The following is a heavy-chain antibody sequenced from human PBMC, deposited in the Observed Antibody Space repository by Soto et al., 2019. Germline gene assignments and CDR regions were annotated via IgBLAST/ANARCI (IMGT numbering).Heavy chain of an antibody. CDR2: ISGSGGST. V-gene: IGHV3-23*01. CDR3: AKDYNDGDYWYFDL. D-gene: IGHD3-10*01. Sequence: EVQLLESGGGLVQPGGSLRLSCAASGFIFSSYAMSWVRQAPGKGLEWVSTISGSGGSTYYADSVKGRFTISRDNSKTTLYLQMTSLRAEDTAVYYCAKDYNDGDYWYFDLWGRGTLVTVSS. J-gene: IGHJ2*01. CDR1: GFIFSSYA.